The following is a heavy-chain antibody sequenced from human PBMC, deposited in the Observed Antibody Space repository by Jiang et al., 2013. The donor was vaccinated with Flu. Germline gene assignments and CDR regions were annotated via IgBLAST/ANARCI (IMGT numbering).Heavy chain of an antibody. V-gene: IGHV3-23*01. D-gene: IGHD3-10*01. J-gene: IGHJ6*03. CDR2: ISGSGGST. CDR1: GFTFSSYA. CDR3: AKDAYGSGSIRSYYYMDV. Sequence: LVQAWGSLRLSCAASGFTFSSYAMSWVRQAPGKGLEWVSAISGSGGSTYYADSVKGRFTISRDNSKNTLYLQMNSLRAEDTAVYYCAKDAYGSGSIRSYYYMDVWGKGTTVTVSS.